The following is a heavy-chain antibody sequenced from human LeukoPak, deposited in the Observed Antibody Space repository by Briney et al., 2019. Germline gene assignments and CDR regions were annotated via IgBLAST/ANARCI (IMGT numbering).Heavy chain of an antibody. CDR2: IYPGDSDT. V-gene: IGHV5-51*01. J-gene: IGHJ4*02. CDR1: GYSFTSYW. D-gene: IGHD2-2*01. CDR3: AISDYCSSSSCSSDY. Sequence: GESLKISCKGSGYSFTSYWIGWVRQMPGKGLEWMGIIYPGDSDTRYSPSFQGQVTMSADKSISTAYLQWSSLKASDSAIYYCAISDYCSSSSCSSDYWGQGTLVTVSS.